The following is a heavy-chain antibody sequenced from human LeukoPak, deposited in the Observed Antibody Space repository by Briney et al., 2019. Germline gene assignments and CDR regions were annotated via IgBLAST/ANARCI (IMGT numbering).Heavy chain of an antibody. CDR2: ISYDGSNK. V-gene: IGHV3-30*18. CDR1: GFTFSTYS. D-gene: IGHD4-17*01. Sequence: GGSLRLSCAASGFTFSTYSMNWVRQAPGKGLEWVAVISYDGSNKYYADSVKGRFTISRDNSKNTLYLQMNSLRAEGTAVYYCAKAGLPATVVEGGFDYWGQGTLVTVSS. J-gene: IGHJ4*02. CDR3: AKAGLPATVVEGGFDY.